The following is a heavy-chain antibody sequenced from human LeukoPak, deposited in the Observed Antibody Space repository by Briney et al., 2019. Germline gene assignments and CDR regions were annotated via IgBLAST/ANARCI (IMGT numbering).Heavy chain of an antibody. CDR1: GFTFSSYA. CDR2: ISYDGSNK. Sequence: GGSLRLSCAASGFTFSSYAMHWVRQAPGKGLEWVAVISYDGSNKYYADSVKGRFTISRDNSKNTLYLQMNSLRAEDTAVYYCAKDTSRAFDYWGQGTLVTVSS. D-gene: IGHD2-2*01. J-gene: IGHJ4*02. CDR3: AKDTSRAFDY. V-gene: IGHV3-30-3*01.